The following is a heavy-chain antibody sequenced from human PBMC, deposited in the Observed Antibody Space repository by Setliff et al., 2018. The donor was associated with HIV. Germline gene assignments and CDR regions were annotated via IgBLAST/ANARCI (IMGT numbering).Heavy chain of an antibody. D-gene: IGHD6-13*01. Sequence: GGSLRLSCAASGFTFSRYGMNWVRQAPGKGLEWVSYISSSGGTIYYADSVKGRFTISRDNAKNSLYLQMNSLRAEDTAVYYCARDSSSWYEFYFDCWGQGTLVTVSS. CDR2: ISSSGGTI. CDR1: GFTFSRYG. J-gene: IGHJ4*02. CDR3: ARDSSSWYEFYFDC. V-gene: IGHV3-48*03.